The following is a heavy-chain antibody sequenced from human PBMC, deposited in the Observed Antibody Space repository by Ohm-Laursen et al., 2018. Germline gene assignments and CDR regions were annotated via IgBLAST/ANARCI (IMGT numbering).Heavy chain of an antibody. CDR2: ISADNGNT. CDR1: GYTFTSYG. CDR3: ARTGYCSSTNCHYYYYYGMDV. D-gene: IGHD2-2*01. V-gene: IGHV1-18*01. Sequence: SVKVSCKASGYTFTSYGISWVRQAPGQGLEWMGWISADNGNTNYAPNLQGRVTMTTDTSTSTAYMELRSLRSDDTAVYYCARTGYCSSTNCHYYYYYGMDVWGQGTTVTVSS. J-gene: IGHJ6*02.